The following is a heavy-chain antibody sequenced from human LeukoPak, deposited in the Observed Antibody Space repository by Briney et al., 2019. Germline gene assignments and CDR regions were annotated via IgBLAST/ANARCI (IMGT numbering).Heavy chain of an antibody. CDR1: GGSISSYY. J-gene: IGHJ4*02. V-gene: IGHV4-59*01. CDR3: ARIAIVGATTCFDY. CDR2: IYYSGST. D-gene: IGHD1-26*01. Sequence: KASETLSLTCTVSGGSISSYYWSWIRQPPGKGLEWIGYIYYSGSTNYNPSLKSRVTISVDTSKNQFSLKLSSVTAADTAVYYCARIAIVGATTCFDYWGQGTLVTVSS.